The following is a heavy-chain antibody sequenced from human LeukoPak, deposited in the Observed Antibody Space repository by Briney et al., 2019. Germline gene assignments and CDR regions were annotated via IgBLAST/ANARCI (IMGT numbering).Heavy chain of an antibody. V-gene: IGHV3-48*03. Sequence: PGGSLGLSCATSGFTFSSYEMNWVRQAPGKGLEWVSYISSSGSTIYYADSVKGRFTISRDNAKNSLYLQMNSLRAEDTAVYYCAVHGWDDAFDIWGQGTMVTVSS. CDR1: GFTFSSYE. CDR2: ISSSGSTI. J-gene: IGHJ3*02. CDR3: AVHGWDDAFDI. D-gene: IGHD6-19*01.